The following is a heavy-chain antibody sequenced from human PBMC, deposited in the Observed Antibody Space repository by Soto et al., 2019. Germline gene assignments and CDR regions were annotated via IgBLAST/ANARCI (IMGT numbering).Heavy chain of an antibody. J-gene: IGHJ6*02. D-gene: IGHD3-3*01. CDR3: AGSGSSRHVNYYGMDV. CDR1: EFTFSSYT. CDR2: ISYDGSNK. V-gene: IGHV3-30-3*01. Sequence: QVQLVESGGGVVQPGRSLRLSCAASEFTFSSYTVHWVRQAPGKGLEWVALISYDGSNKYYADSVKGRFTISRDNSKNTLYLQMNSLRAEDTAVYYCAGSGSSRHVNYYGMDVWVQGTTVTVSS.